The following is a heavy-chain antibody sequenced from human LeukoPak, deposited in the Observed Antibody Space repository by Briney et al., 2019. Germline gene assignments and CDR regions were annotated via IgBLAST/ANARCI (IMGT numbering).Heavy chain of an antibody. J-gene: IGHJ4*02. V-gene: IGHV3-21*01. CDR2: ISGSSSYI. D-gene: IGHD3-16*01. Sequence: GGSLRLSCVVPGFTFSSYSMNWVRQAPGKGLEWVSCISGSSSYIYYADSVKGRFTISRDNAKNSLYLQMNSLRAEDTAVYYCARDLQVFGGVTLVYWGQGTLVTVSS. CDR1: GFTFSSYS. CDR3: ARDLQVFGGVTLVY.